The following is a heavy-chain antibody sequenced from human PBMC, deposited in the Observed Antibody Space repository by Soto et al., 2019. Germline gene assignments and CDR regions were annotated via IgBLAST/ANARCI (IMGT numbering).Heavy chain of an antibody. CDR3: ANVGLRYGMDV. Sequence: EVQLLESGGSLVQPGGSLRLSCAASGFPFSTNAMTWVRQAPGKGLEWVSSISASAGSTYYADSVKGRFTIFRDNSKNTLYMQMSSLRAEYTAIYFCANVGLRYGMDVGGQGTTVTASS. J-gene: IGHJ6*02. CDR2: ISASAGST. CDR1: GFPFSTNA. V-gene: IGHV3-23*01. D-gene: IGHD4-17*01.